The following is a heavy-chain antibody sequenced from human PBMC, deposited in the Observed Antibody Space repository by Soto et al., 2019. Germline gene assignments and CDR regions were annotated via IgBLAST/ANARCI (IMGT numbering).Heavy chain of an antibody. CDR2: MSYDGSKK. Sequence: QVQLVESGGGVVQPGRSLRLSCVGSGFSFSSYDMNWVRQAPGTGLEWVSIMSYDGSKKYYGDSGRGRVTISRDNYKNTLYLQMDHLRPEDTAIYYCAKDRKPGSRWSFGGGEHCMDVWGRGTTVSVSS. D-gene: IGHD3-16*01. J-gene: IGHJ6*03. V-gene: IGHV3-30*18. CDR3: AKDRKPGSRWSFGGGEHCMDV. CDR1: GFSFSSYD.